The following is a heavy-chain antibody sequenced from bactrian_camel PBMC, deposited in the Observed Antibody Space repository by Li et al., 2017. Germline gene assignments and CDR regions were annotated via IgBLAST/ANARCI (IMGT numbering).Heavy chain of an antibody. CDR1: GYAYSGGYC. Sequence: HVQLVESGGGSVQAGGSLRLSCVVSGYAYSGGYCLGWFRQAPGKEREGVAQMCSGESSTYYADSVKGRFISSRDNSKNTVYLQLNGLKSEDTAMYYCTRETQWVGYHEMAEYWGKGTQVTVS. D-gene: IGHD5*01. J-gene: IGHJ4*01. CDR2: MCSGESST. CDR3: TRETQWVGYHEMAEY. V-gene: IGHV3-3*01.